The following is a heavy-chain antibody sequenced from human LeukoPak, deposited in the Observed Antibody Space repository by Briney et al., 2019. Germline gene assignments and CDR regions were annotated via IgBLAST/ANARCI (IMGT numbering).Heavy chain of an antibody. CDR3: ARHWAYCSGGSCYSFDD. J-gene: IGHJ4*02. V-gene: IGHV4-39*01. CDR2: IYYSGST. CDR1: GGSITIADYW. D-gene: IGHD2-15*01. Sequence: SETLSLTCTVSGGSITIADYWWAWIRQPPGKGLEWTASIYYSGSTHYNPALKSRVYISVDTSKNQFSLKLRSVTAADTAVYHCARHWAYCSGGSCYSFDDWGQGTLVTVSS.